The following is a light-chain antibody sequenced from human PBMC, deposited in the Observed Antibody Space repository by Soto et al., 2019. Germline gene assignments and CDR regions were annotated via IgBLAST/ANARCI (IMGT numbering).Light chain of an antibody. J-gene: IGKJ5*01. CDR2: GAS. CDR3: QQYGSSPSIT. Sequence: EIVWAQSPGTLSLSPGGRATLSCRSSQSVSSSYLAWYQQKPGQAPRLLIYGASSRATGIPDRFSGSGSGTDFTLTISRLEPEDFAVYYCQQYGSSPSITFGQGTRLEIK. CDR1: QSVSSSY. V-gene: IGKV3-20*01.